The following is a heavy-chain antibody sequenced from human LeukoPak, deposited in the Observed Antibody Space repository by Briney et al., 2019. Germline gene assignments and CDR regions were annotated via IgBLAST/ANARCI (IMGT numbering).Heavy chain of an antibody. D-gene: IGHD6-19*01. J-gene: IGHJ4*02. CDR2: IYPGDSDT. Sequence: GESLKISCKASGYTFTGDWIGWVRQMPGKGLEWMGIIYPGDSDTRYSPSFQGQVTISADKSISTAYLQWSSLKASDTAMYYCARQVAAWMVGTPAHFDYWGQGTLVTVSS. V-gene: IGHV5-51*01. CDR1: GYTFTGDW. CDR3: ARQVAAWMVGTPAHFDY.